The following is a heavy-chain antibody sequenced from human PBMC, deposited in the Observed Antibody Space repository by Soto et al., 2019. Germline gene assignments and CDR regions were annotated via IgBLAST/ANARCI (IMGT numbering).Heavy chain of an antibody. CDR3: ARVYGDYDYYYGMDV. D-gene: IGHD4-17*01. CDR2: IHPSGSP. V-gene: IGHV4-34*09. CDR1: GGSLSGYY. Sequence: SSETLSLTCAVYGGSLSGYYWSWIRQSPGKGLEWIGEIHPSGSPHYNPSLKSRVTISVDTPKNQFSLKLTSVTAADTAVYYCARVYGDYDYYYGMDVWGQGTTVTVSS. J-gene: IGHJ6*02.